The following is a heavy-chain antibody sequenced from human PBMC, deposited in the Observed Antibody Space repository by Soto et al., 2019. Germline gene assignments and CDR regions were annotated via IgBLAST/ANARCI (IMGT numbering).Heavy chain of an antibody. CDR1: GGSISSDDYY. V-gene: IGHV4-30-4*01. J-gene: IGHJ6*02. D-gene: IGHD3-22*01. CDR2: IYYSGST. CDR3: ATDYYDSSGYGMDV. Sequence: QVQLQESGPGLVKPSQTLSLTCTVSGGSISSDDYYWSWIRQPPGKGLEWIGYIYYSGSTFYNPSRKRRVTISVDTSKKQFSLERSSVTAAGPAVYYCATDYYDSSGYGMDVWGQGTTVTVSS.